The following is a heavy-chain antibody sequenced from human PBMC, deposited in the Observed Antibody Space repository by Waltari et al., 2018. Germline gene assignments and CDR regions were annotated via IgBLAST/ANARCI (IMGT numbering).Heavy chain of an antibody. Sequence: QVQLVQSGAEVKKHGAPVKVSCKASVYIFTGYYIHWVRQAPGQGLEWMGWINPNSGGTNYAQKFQGRVTMTRDTSISTAYMDLSRLRSDDTAVYYCARDPSSIVRYMDVWGKGTTVTVSS. V-gene: IGHV1-2*02. CDR1: VYIFTGYY. D-gene: IGHD6-13*01. CDR2: INPNSGGT. J-gene: IGHJ6*03. CDR3: ARDPSSIVRYMDV.